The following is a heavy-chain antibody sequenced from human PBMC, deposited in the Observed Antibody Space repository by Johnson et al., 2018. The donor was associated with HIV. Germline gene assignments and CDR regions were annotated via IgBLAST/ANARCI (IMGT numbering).Heavy chain of an antibody. D-gene: IGHD2-21*01. J-gene: IGHJ3*02. CDR2: ISGGDDDT. V-gene: IGHV3-23*04. CDR1: GFNFSSYW. CDR3: ANALILDAFNI. Sequence: EVQLVESGGGLVQPGGSLRLSCAASGFNFSSYWMSWVRQAPGKGLEWVSFISGGDDDTYYADSVKGRFTISRDNSKNTLYLQMNSLRADDTAVYYCANALILDAFNIWGQGTMVTVSS.